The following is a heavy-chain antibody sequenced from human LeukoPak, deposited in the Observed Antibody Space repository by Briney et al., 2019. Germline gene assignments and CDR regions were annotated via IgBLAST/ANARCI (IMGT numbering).Heavy chain of an antibody. CDR1: AYTFTAYY. D-gene: IGHD6-13*01. Sequence: AASVKVSCKAPAYTFTAYYLHWVRQAPGQGLEWMGWINPNSGATNYAQKFQGRVTMTSDTSISTAYMELSSLGSDDSVVYYCTRELSRFQGDAFDIWGQGTMVTVSS. CDR3: TRELSRFQGDAFDI. CDR2: INPNSGAT. J-gene: IGHJ3*02. V-gene: IGHV1-2*02.